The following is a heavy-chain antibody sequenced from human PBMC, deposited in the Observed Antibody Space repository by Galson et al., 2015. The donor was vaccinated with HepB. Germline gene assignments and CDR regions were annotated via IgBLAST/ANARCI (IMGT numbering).Heavy chain of an antibody. CDR1: GFTFSSYS. D-gene: IGHD3-22*01. V-gene: IGHV3-21*01. CDR3: ARDLYYYDSSGYYDPGYFQH. Sequence: SLRLSCAASGFTFSSYSMNWVRQAPGKGLEWVSSISSSSSYIYYADSVKGRFTISRDNAKNSLYLQMNSLRAEDTAVYYCARDLYYYDSSGYYDPGYFQHWGQGTLVTVSS. J-gene: IGHJ1*01. CDR2: ISSSSSYI.